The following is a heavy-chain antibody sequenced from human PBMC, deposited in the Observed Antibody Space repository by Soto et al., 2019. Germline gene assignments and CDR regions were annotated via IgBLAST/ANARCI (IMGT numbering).Heavy chain of an antibody. J-gene: IGHJ3*01. V-gene: IGHV3-23*01. CDR3: VRHPAF. CDR2: ISGSAGST. CDR1: GFTFSTYA. Sequence: PGGSLRLSCAASGFTFSTYAMSWVRQPPGKGLEWVSSISGSAGSTFFADSVKGRFTISRDNSKNTMYLQMNSLRAEDTALYYCVRHPAFWGQGTMVTVS.